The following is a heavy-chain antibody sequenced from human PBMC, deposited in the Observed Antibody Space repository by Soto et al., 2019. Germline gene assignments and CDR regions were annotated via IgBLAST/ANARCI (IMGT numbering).Heavy chain of an antibody. J-gene: IGHJ6*02. CDR1: GLIFNNYG. V-gene: IGHV3-30*18. Sequence: QMQLVESGGGVVQPGRSLTLSCAASGLIFNNYGMHWVRQAPGKGLEWVGVISYDGNNKYYADSVKGRFTISRDNSKKTLYLQMNSLRAEDTAVYYCAKDRARQGPFYGLDVWGQGTTVTVSS. CDR3: AKDRARQGPFYGLDV. CDR2: ISYDGNNK. D-gene: IGHD6-6*01.